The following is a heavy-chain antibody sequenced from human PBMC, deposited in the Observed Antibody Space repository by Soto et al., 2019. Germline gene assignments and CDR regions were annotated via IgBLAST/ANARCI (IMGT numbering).Heavy chain of an antibody. Sequence: GGSLRLSCAASGFNFSSYWMPWVRQAPGKGLVWVSLINSDGSSTSYADSVKGRFTISRDNAKNTLYLQMNSLRAEDTAGYYGASGSFNYWGQGTLVTVSS. J-gene: IGHJ4*02. CDR1: GFNFSSYW. D-gene: IGHD1-26*01. CDR3: ASGSFNY. V-gene: IGHV3-74*01. CDR2: INSDGSST.